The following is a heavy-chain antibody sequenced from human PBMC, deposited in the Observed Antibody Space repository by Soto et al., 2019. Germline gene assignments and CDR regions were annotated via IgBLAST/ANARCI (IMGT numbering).Heavy chain of an antibody. V-gene: IGHV4-39*01. CDR1: GGSISSSSYY. Sequence: QLQLQESGPGLVKPSETLSLTCTASGGSISSSSYYWGWIRQPPGKGLEWIGSLYYSGSTYYNPTLKSRVTISADTSKNQFSLKLTSVTAADTAVYYCARQVTVRGDTQRYYFDYWGQGTLVTVSS. CDR2: LYYSGST. CDR3: ARQVTVRGDTQRYYFDY. D-gene: IGHD3-10*01. J-gene: IGHJ4*02.